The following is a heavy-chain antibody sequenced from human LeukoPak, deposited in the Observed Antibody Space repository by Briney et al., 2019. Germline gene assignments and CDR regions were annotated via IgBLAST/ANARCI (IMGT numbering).Heavy chain of an antibody. Sequence: GGSLRLSCAASGFTFSSYDMHWVRQAPGKGLEWVSAIGTAGDTYYPGSVKGRFTISRENPKNSFYLQMNSLRAGDTAVYYCARAGQGDYYFDYWGQGTLVTVSS. CDR2: IGTAGDT. D-gene: IGHD2-21*02. J-gene: IGHJ4*02. CDR1: GFTFSSYD. CDR3: ARAGQGDYYFDY. V-gene: IGHV3-13*01.